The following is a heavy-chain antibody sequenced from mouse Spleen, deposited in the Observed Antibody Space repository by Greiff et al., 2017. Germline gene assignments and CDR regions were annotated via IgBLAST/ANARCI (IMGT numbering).Heavy chain of an antibody. J-gene: IGHJ4*01. D-gene: IGHD1-1*01. CDR1: GFNIKDDY. CDR2: IDPENGDT. Sequence: VQLQQSGAELVRPGASVKLSCTASGFNIKDDYMHWVKQRPEQGLEWIGWIDPENGDTEYASKFQGKATITADTSSNTAYLQLSSLTSEDTAVYYCTFYGSSLYYAMDYWGQGTSVTVSS. CDR3: TFYGSSLYYAMDY. V-gene: IGHV14-4*01.